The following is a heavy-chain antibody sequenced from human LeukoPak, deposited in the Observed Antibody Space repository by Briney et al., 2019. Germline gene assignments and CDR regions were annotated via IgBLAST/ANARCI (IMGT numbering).Heavy chain of an antibody. J-gene: IGHJ4*02. CDR3: ARGMYYFDY. CDR2: IYYSGTT. Sequence: PSETLSLTCTVSGDSISSYYWSWIRQPPGKGLEWIGYIYYSGTTNYNPSLKSRVTISIDTSKNQFSLRLSSVTAADTAVYYCARGMYYFDYWGQGTLVTVSS. CDR1: GDSISSYY. V-gene: IGHV4-59*01.